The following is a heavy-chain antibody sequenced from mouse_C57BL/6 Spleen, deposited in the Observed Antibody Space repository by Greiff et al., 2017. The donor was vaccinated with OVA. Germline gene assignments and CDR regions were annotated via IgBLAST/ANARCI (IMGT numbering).Heavy chain of an antibody. J-gene: IGHJ4*01. V-gene: IGHV5-17*01. CDR2: ISSGSSTI. Sequence: EVQLVESGGGLVKPGGSLKLSCAASGFTFSDYGMHWVRQAPEKGLEWVAYISSGSSTIYYADTVKGRFTISRDNAKNTLFLQMTSLRSEDTAMYYCAKALGRYYAMDYWGQGTSVTVSS. CDR3: AKALGRYYAMDY. CDR1: GFTFSDYG. D-gene: IGHD4-1*01.